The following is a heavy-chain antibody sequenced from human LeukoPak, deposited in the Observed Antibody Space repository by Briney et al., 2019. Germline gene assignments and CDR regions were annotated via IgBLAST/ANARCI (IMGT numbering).Heavy chain of an antibody. CDR1: GGSISSGGYS. V-gene: IGHV4-30-2*03. D-gene: IGHD3-22*01. J-gene: IGHJ4*02. Sequence: SSETLSLTCAVSGGSISSGGYSWSWIRQPPGKGLEWLGSIDHSGSTSYNPSLKSRVTISLDTSKNQFSLKLSSVTAADTAVYYCARGGYYYASSGVFDYWGQGTLVTVSS. CDR3: ARGGYYYASSGVFDY. CDR2: IDHSGST.